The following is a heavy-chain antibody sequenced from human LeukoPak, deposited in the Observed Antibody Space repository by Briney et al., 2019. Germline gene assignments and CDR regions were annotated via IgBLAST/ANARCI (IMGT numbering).Heavy chain of an antibody. CDR3: ARGSGTYYNPYYYGMDV. Sequence: SETLSLTCTVSGYSISSGYYWGWIRQPPGKGLEWIGSIYHSGSTYYNPSLKSRVTISVDTSKNQFSLKLSSVTAADTAVYYCARGSGTYYNPYYYGMDVWGQGTTVTVSS. CDR1: GYSISSGYY. V-gene: IGHV4-38-2*02. D-gene: IGHD3-10*01. CDR2: IYHSGST. J-gene: IGHJ6*02.